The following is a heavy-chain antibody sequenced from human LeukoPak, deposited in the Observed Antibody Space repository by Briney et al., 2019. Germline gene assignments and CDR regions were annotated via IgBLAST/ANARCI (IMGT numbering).Heavy chain of an antibody. J-gene: IGHJ6*03. CDR3: ARGSSSWLYYYYYMDV. CDR1: GGTFSSYA. D-gene: IGHD6-13*01. Sequence: SVKVSCKASGGTFSSYAISWVRQAPGQGLEWMGGIIPIFGTANYAQKFQGRVTITADESTSTAYMELSSLRSDDTAVYYCARGSSSWLYYYYYMDVWGKGTTVTVSS. CDR2: IIPIFGTA. V-gene: IGHV1-69*13.